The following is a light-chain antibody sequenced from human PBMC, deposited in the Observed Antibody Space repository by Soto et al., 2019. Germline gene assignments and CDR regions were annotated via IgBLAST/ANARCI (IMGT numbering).Light chain of an antibody. J-gene: IGLJ1*01. Sequence: QSALTQPASVSGSPGQSITISCTGTSSDIGGYNSVSWYQQHPGRAPRLIIYEVTNRPSGVSNRFSASKSGNTASLTISGLQAEDEADYYCTSYTPILTLGRVFGTGTKVTVL. CDR2: EVT. CDR3: TSYTPILTLGRV. CDR1: SSDIGGYNS. V-gene: IGLV2-14*01.